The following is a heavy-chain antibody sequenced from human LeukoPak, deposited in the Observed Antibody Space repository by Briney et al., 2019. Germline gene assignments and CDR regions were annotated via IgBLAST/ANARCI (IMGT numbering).Heavy chain of an antibody. J-gene: IGHJ4*02. CDR1: GGSISSYY. CDR3: ARVAGGYYFDY. Sequence: SETLSLTCTVSGGSISSYYWSWIRQPPGKGLEWIGYIYYSGSTNYNPSLKSRVTISVDTSKNQFSLKLSSVTAADTAVYYCARVAGGYYFDYWGQGTLVAVSS. V-gene: IGHV4-59*01. D-gene: IGHD3-10*01. CDR2: IYYSGST.